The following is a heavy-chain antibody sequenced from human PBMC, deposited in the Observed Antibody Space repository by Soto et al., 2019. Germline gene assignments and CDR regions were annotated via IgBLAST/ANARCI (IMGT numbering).Heavy chain of an antibody. J-gene: IGHJ6*02. CDR3: ARLYYDYV. CDR2: INSDSDNI. CDR1: GWTFGTYS. V-gene: IGHV3-48*02. Sequence: GGSLRLSCAASGWTFGTYSMNWVRQSPGKGLEWIAYINSDSDNIMYADSVKGRFTISRDNAKNSLFLQMNSLTDEDTAVYYCARLYYDYVWGQGTTVTVSS. D-gene: IGHD3-3*01.